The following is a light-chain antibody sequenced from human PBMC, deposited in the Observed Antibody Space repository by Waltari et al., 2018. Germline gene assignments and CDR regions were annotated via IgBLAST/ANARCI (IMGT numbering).Light chain of an antibody. CDR1: QSINSL. J-gene: IGKJ1*01. V-gene: IGKV1-5*03. Sequence: DIQMTQSPSTVSASVGDRVTITCRSSQSINSLLAWYQQKPGKAPKLMLYKASNLESGVPSRFSGSVSGTEFTLTISSLQPDDFATYYCHQYNSYSAFGQGTKVEVK. CDR2: KAS. CDR3: HQYNSYSA.